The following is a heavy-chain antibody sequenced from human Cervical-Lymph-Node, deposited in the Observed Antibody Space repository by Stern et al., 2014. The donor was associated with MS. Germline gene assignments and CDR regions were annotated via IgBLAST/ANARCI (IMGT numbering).Heavy chain of an antibody. V-gene: IGHV4-31*03. D-gene: IGHD3-22*01. J-gene: IGHJ6*02. CDR2: IYYSGTT. CDR3: ARDHFTTSLDV. Sequence: QLVQSGPGLVKPSQTLSLPCNVSGGSLSSDNYYWNWFRQHPGTGLEWFGDIYYSGTTYYNPSLKSRVSRTVDASQNLFSLRLSSVTAADTAVYYCARDHFTTSLDVWGHGTTVTVS. CDR1: GGSLSSDNYY.